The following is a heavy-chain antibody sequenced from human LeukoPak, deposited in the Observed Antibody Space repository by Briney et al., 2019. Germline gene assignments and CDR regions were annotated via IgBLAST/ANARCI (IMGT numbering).Heavy chain of an antibody. D-gene: IGHD1-26*01. J-gene: IGHJ4*02. CDR2: IYHSGGT. V-gene: IGHV4-4*02. Sequence: SETLSLTCAVSGGSISSSNWWSWVRQPPGKGLEWIGEIYHSGGTNYNPSLKSRVTISVDKSKNQFSLKLSSVTAADTAVYYCASSSGTLRHFDYWGQGTLVTVSS. CDR3: ASSSGTLRHFDY. CDR1: GGSISSSNW.